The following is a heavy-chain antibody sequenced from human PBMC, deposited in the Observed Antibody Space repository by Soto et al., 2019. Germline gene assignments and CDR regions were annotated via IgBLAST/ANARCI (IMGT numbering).Heavy chain of an antibody. D-gene: IGHD3-22*01. V-gene: IGHV3-23*01. J-gene: IGHJ6*02. CDR1: EFTSSSYA. Sequence: GGSLRLSCAASEFTSSSYAMHWVRQAPGKGLECVSALSGSGVNTYYADSVKGRFTISRDNSKNTLYLQMNSLRAEDTAVYYCAKDRVSDYYDSSGYLYYYYGMDVWGQGTTVTVSS. CDR3: AKDRVSDYYDSSGYLYYYYGMDV. CDR2: LSGSGVNT.